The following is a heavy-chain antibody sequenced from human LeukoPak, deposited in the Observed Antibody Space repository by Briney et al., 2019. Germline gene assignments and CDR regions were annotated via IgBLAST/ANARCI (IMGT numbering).Heavy chain of an antibody. CDR1: GYTFTSYY. J-gene: IGHJ4*02. CDR2: INPNSGGT. Sequence: ASVTVSCKASGYTFTSYYMHWVRQAPGQGLEWMGWINPNSGGTNYAQKFQGRVTMTRDTSISTAYMELSRLRSDDTAVYYCAREGAYYYGSGMRYWGQGTLVTVSS. CDR3: AREGAYYYGSGMRY. V-gene: IGHV1-2*02. D-gene: IGHD3-10*01.